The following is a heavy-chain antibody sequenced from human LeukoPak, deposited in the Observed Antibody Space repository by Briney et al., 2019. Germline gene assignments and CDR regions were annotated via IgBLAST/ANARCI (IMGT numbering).Heavy chain of an antibody. D-gene: IGHD2-8*01. CDR3: VEYATRETFFGDY. CDR1: GFTFRNYA. CDR2: ISAGASRT. J-gene: IGHJ4*02. V-gene: IGHV3-23*01. Sequence: GGSLRLSCAASGFTFRNYAMAWVRQAPGKGLEWVSGISAGASRTYYTDSVRGRFTISRDNSENTLYLQMNSLRAEDTAVYYCVEYATRETFFGDYWGQGTLIAVSS.